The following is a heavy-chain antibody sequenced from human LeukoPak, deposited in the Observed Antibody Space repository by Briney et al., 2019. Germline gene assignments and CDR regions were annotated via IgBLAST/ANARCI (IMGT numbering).Heavy chain of an antibody. CDR2: VIPIFGIA. J-gene: IGHJ4*02. CDR1: GGTFSSYA. D-gene: IGHD3-22*01. V-gene: IGHV1-69*04. CDR3: ARDPDYYDSRPFDY. Sequence: GASVKVPCKASGGTFSSYAISWAQPAPGQGLEWMGRVIPIFGIANYAQKFQGRVTITADKSTSTAYMELSSLRSEDTAVYYCARDPDYYDSRPFDYWGQGTLVTVSS.